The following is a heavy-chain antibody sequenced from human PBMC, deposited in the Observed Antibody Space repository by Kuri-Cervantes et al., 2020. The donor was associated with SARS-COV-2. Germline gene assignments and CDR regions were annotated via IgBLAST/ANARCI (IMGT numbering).Heavy chain of an antibody. D-gene: IGHD2-2*01. J-gene: IGHJ6*02. CDR3: ARVPTYCSSTSCYDASYSYYGMDV. V-gene: IGHV4-59*02. CDR2: IFHSAST. CDR1: GASVSSYF. Sequence: SETLSLTCTVSGASVSSYFWSWIRQPPGKGLEWIGYIFHSASTNYNPSLWSRVFISVDTSRNQFSLELSSVTTADTAIYYCARVPTYCSSTSCYDASYSYYGMDVWGQGTTVTSP.